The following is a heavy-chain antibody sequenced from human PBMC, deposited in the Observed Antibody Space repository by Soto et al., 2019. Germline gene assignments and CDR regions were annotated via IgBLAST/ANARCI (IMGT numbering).Heavy chain of an antibody. V-gene: IGHV3-23*01. D-gene: IGHD2-15*01. Sequence: GGSLRLSCAASGFTFSSYAMSWVRQAPGKGLKWVSASGGSSGSTYYADSVVGRFTISRDNSKNTLFLQMNSLRAEDTAVYYCAKSPISSGGTLRYFDYWGQGTLVTVSS. CDR2: SGGSSGST. J-gene: IGHJ4*02. CDR1: GFTFSSYA. CDR3: AKSPISSGGTLRYFDY.